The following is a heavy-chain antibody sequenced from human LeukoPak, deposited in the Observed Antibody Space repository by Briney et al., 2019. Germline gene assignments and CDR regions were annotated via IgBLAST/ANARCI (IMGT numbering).Heavy chain of an antibody. J-gene: IGHJ3*02. CDR1: GFTFSDYY. D-gene: IGHD6-19*01. CDR3: ARNGWLIHAFDI. Sequence: GGSLRLSCAASGFTFSDYYMSWIRQAPGKGLEGVSYMSSSGSTIYYADSVKGRFTTSRDNAKNSLYLQMNSLRAEDTAVYYCARNGWLIHAFDIWGQGTMVTVSS. CDR2: MSSSGSTI. V-gene: IGHV3-11*04.